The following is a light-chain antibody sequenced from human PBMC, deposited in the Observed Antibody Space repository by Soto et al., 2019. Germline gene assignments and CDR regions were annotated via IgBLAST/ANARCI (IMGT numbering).Light chain of an antibody. CDR1: SSNIGAGYD. Sequence: QSVLTQPPSASGAPGQRVTISCTGSSSNIGAGYDVHWYQQLPGTAPKLLMYGNSNRPSGVPDRFSGSKSGTSASLAITGLQAEDEADYYGQSYDSSLSAWVFGGGTKVTVL. CDR3: QSYDSSLSAWV. CDR2: GNS. J-gene: IGLJ3*02. V-gene: IGLV1-40*01.